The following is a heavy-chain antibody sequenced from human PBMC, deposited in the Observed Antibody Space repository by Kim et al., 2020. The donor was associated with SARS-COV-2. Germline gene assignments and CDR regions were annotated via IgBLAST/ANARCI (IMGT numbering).Heavy chain of an antibody. Sequence: SETLSLTCTVSGGSISSSSYYWGWIRQPPGKGLEWIGSIYYSGSTYYNPSLKSRVTISVDTSKNQFSLKLSSVTAADTAVYYCARQGGGNRAAFDIWGQG. CDR3: ARQGGGNRAAFDI. V-gene: IGHV4-39*01. CDR2: IYYSGST. D-gene: IGHD2-15*01. J-gene: IGHJ3*02. CDR1: GGSISSSSYY.